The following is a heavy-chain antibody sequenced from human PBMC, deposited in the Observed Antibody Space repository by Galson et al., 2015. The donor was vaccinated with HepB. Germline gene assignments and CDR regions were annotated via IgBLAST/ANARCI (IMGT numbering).Heavy chain of an antibody. D-gene: IGHD5-18*01. Sequence: SLRLSCAASGFTFSSNGMHWVRQAPGKGLEWVTVISYDGSNKYYADSVKGRFTISRDNSKNTLYLQMNSLRAEDTAVYYCAKALRGYSSGTSYYYGVHVWGQGTTVTVSS. CDR2: ISYDGSNK. J-gene: IGHJ6*02. CDR3: AKALRGYSSGTSYYYGVHV. V-gene: IGHV3-30*18. CDR1: GFTFSSNG.